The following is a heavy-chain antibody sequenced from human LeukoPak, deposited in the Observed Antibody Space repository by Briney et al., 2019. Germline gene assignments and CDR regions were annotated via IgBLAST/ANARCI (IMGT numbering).Heavy chain of an antibody. Sequence: QPGGSLRLSCAASGFTFSSYGMHWVRQAPGKGLEWVAFIRYDGSNKYYADSVKGRFTISRDNSKNTLYLQMNSLRAEDTAVYYCAKPAEAVVVMSAFDIWGQGTMVTVSS. CDR1: GFTFSSYG. V-gene: IGHV3-30*02. D-gene: IGHD3-22*01. CDR2: IRYDGSNK. CDR3: AKPAEAVVVMSAFDI. J-gene: IGHJ3*02.